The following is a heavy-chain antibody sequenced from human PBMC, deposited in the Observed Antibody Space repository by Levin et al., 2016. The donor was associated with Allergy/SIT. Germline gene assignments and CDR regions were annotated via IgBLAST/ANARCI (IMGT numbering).Heavy chain of an antibody. V-gene: IGHV3-23*01. CDR2: ISNSSGYK. Sequence: GESLKISCAASGFTLSSYDMNWVRQAPGKGLEWVSGISNSSGYKFYADSVKGRFTVSRDKSKNTLYLQMSSLRADDTGIYYCVKTVQWLKRSDLDYWGQGTLVTVSS. D-gene: IGHD6-19*01. J-gene: IGHJ4*02. CDR1: GFTLSSYD. CDR3: VKTVQWLKRSDLDY.